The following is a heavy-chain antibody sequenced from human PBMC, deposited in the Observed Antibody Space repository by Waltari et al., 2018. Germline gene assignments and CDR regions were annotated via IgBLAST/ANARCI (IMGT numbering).Heavy chain of an antibody. CDR2: ISGSGGGT. Sequence: EVQLLESGGGLVQPGGSLRLSCATSGFPFSSCAMHWVRQAPGKWLQWVSGISGSGGGTFYVDSVKGRFTISRDNSKNTLYLQMNSLRAEDTALYYCAADLGSGGYYLVHFDYWGQGTLVTVSS. V-gene: IGHV3-23*01. CDR3: AADLGSGGYYLVHFDY. J-gene: IGHJ4*02. D-gene: IGHD3-22*01. CDR1: GFPFSSCA.